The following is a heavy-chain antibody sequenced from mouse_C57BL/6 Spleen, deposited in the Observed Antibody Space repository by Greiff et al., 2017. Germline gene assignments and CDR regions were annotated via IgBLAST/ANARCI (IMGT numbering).Heavy chain of an antibody. J-gene: IGHJ3*01. Sequence: EVHLVESGGGLVKPGGSLKLSCAASGFTFSDYGMHWVRQAPEKGLEWVAYISSGSSTTYYADKVKGRFTLSRDNAKTTLFLQMTSLRSEDTAMYYCARGQLRQPLAYWGQGTLVTVSA. V-gene: IGHV5-17*01. CDR1: GFTFSDYG. D-gene: IGHD3-2*02. CDR3: ARGQLRQPLAY. CDR2: ISSGSSTT.